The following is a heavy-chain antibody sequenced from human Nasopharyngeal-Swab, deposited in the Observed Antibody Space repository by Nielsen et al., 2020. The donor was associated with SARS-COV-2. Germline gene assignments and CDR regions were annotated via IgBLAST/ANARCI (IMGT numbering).Heavy chain of an antibody. D-gene: IGHD2-15*01. CDR2: IQQDGTLK. V-gene: IGHV3-7*03. CDR1: GFTFSDYW. J-gene: IGHJ4*02. Sequence: GESLKIPCGGSGFTFSDYWMSWVRQSPEKGLEWVANIQQDGTLKSYVDSVKGRFIISRDNAKNSLDPQMNSLRVEDTAVYYCARGSSADSGWGYYWGQGTLVTVSS. CDR3: ARGSSADSGWGYY.